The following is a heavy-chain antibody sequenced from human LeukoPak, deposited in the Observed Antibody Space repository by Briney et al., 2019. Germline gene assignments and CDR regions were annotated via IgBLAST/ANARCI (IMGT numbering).Heavy chain of an antibody. CDR2: ISGSGGDT. D-gene: IGHD6-19*01. J-gene: IGHJ4*02. Sequence: PGGSLRLSRAASGFTFRSYAICWVRQAPGKGLEWVSGISGSGGDTYFADSVKGRFTISRDNSKNTVFLQMDSLRAEDTAAYYCAKPTAGYSSGRYPGWPIDYWGQGTLVTVSS. V-gene: IGHV3-23*01. CDR3: AKPTAGYSSGRYPGWPIDY. CDR1: GFTFRSYA.